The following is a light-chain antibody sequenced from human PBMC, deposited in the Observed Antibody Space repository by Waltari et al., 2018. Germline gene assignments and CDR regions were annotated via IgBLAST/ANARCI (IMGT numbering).Light chain of an antibody. V-gene: IGLV3-21*02. Sequence: SYVLTQPPSVSVAPGPTAKITCGGSDRASKNVHWYQQKPGQAPVLVVYADTDRPSGIPERFSGSNSRNTATLTISRVEAGDEADYYCQVWDHGSDGGVFGGGTELIV. CDR3: QVWDHGSDGGV. CDR1: DRASKN. J-gene: IGLJ3*02. CDR2: ADT.